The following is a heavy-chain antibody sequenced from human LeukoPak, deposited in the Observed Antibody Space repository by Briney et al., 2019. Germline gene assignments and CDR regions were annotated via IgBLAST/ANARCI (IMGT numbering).Heavy chain of an antibody. Sequence: GGSLRLSCTVSGFSLSSYAMSWVRQAPGKGLEWVSSISTSSSYIYYADSVKGRFTISRDNAKKSLYLQMNSLRAEDTAVYYCARDGDTVLTRGYYYYMDVWGKGTTVTVSS. D-gene: IGHD4-23*01. CDR2: ISTSSSYI. CDR1: GFSLSSYA. CDR3: ARDGDTVLTRGYYYYMDV. V-gene: IGHV3-21*01. J-gene: IGHJ6*03.